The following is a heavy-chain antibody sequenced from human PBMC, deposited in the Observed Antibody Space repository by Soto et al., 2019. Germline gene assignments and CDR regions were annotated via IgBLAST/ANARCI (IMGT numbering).Heavy chain of an antibody. V-gene: IGHV1-18*01. CDR2: ISAYNGNT. D-gene: IGHD3-22*01. J-gene: IGHJ3*02. Sequence: ASVKVSCKASGYTFTSYGISWVRQAPGQGLEWMGWISAYNGNTNYAQKLQGRVTMTTDTSTSTAYMELRSLRSDDTAVYYCARDRDWYYYDSSGYLGAFDICGHGTMVTVS. CDR1: GYTFTSYG. CDR3: ARDRDWYYYDSSGYLGAFDI.